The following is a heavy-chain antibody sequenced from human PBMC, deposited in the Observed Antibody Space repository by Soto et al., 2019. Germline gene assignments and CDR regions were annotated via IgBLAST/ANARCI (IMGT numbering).Heavy chain of an antibody. CDR3: TTGEPNVWYSHF. CDR1: GFTFNNAW. Sequence: EVQLVESGGGLVQPGGSLRLSCAASGFTFNNAWMNWVRQAPGKGLEWVGRIKSKIDGGTTDYAAPVKDRFTISRDDSKNTLYLQVNSLKTEDTAVYYCTTGEPNVWYSHFWGQGTLVTVSS. D-gene: IGHD2-21*02. J-gene: IGHJ4*02. V-gene: IGHV3-15*07. CDR2: IKSKIDGGTT.